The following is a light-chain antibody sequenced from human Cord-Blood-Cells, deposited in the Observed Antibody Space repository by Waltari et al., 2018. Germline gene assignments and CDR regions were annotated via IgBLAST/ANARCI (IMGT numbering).Light chain of an antibody. V-gene: IGKV3-15*01. CDR2: GAS. CDR3: QQYNNWPFFT. Sequence: EIVMTQSPATLPVSPGERATRSCRASQSVSSNLAWYQQKPGQAPRLLIYGASTRATGIPARFSGSGSGTEFTLTISSLQSEDFAVYYCQQYNNWPFFTFGPGTKVDIK. J-gene: IGKJ3*01. CDR1: QSVSSN.